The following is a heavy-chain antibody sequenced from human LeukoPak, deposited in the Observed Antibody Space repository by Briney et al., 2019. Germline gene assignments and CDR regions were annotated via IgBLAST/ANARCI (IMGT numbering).Heavy chain of an antibody. D-gene: IGHD1-26*01. CDR3: ARDRWELLPSGDY. V-gene: IGHV3-7*01. CDR2: IKQDGSEK. Sequence: GGSLRLSCAASGFTFSSYWMSWVRQAPGKGLEWVANIKQDGSEKYYVDSVKGRFTISRDNAKNSLYLQMNSLRAEDTAVYYCARDRWELLPSGDYWGQGTLVTVSS. CDR1: GFTFSSYW. J-gene: IGHJ4*02.